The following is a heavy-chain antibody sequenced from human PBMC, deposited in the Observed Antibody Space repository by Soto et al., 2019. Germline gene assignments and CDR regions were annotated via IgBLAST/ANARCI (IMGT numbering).Heavy chain of an antibody. V-gene: IGHV1-3*01. CDR3: ARECKGDVTMIVVVDYYFDY. J-gene: IGHJ4*02. Sequence: QVQLVQSGAEVKKPGASVKVSCKASGYTFTSYAMHWVRQAPGQRLEWMGWINAGNGNTKYSQKFQGRVTITRDTSASTAYMELSSLRSEDTAVYYCARECKGDVTMIVVVDYYFDYWGQGTLVTVSS. CDR2: INAGNGNT. D-gene: IGHD3-22*01. CDR1: GYTFTSYA.